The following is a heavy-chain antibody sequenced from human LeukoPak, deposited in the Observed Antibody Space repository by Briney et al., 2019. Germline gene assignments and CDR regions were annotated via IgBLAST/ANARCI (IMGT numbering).Heavy chain of an antibody. V-gene: IGHV1-8*01. CDR1: GYTFTNYD. D-gene: IGHD2-2*01. CDR2: MNPNSGNT. J-gene: IGHJ5*02. CDR3: ARPHCSSTDCHPPEWFDP. Sequence: ASVRVSCKTSGYTFTNYDINWVRQAPGQGLEWMGWMNPNSGNTGYAQKFQGRVTMTRNTSISTAYMELSSLRSEDTAVYYCARPHCSSTDCHPPEWFDPWGQGTLVTVSS.